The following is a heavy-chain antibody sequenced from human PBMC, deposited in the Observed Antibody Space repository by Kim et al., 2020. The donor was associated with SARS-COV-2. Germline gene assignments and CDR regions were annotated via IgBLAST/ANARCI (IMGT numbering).Heavy chain of an antibody. V-gene: IGHV4-4*07. CDR2: T. CDR3: ARDDYFYYGMDV. Sequence: TNYNPSLESRVTMSVDTSKNQFTLRLRSVTAADTAVYYCARDDYFYYGMDVWGQGTTVTVSS. J-gene: IGHJ6*02.